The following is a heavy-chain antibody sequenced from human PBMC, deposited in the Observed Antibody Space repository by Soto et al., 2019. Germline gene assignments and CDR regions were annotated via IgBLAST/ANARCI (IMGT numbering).Heavy chain of an antibody. J-gene: IGHJ4*02. D-gene: IGHD1-26*01. CDR1: GFTFSSYG. CDR2: ISYDGSNK. CDR3: AKSQVGATDY. V-gene: IGHV3-30*18. Sequence: QVQLVESGGGVVQPGRSLRLSCAASGFTFSSYGMHWVRQAPGKGLEWVAVISYDGSNKYYADSVKGRFTISRDNSKNTLYLQMNSLRAEDTAVYYCAKSQVGATDYWDQGTLVTVSS.